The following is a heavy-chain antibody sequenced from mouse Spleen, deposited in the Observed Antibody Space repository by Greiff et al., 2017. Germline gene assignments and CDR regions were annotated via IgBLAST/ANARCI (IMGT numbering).Heavy chain of an antibody. CDR3: VRGASRYDGDIMDY. Sequence: EVQVVESGGGLVKPGGSLKLSCAASGFTFSDYYLYWVRQTPEKRLEWVATISDGDNYTFYPDSVKGRFTISRDNVKNNLYLQMSSLKSEDTAMYYCVRGASRYDGDIMDYWGQGTSVTVSS. V-gene: IGHV5-4*02. CDR1: GFTFSDYY. D-gene: IGHD2-14*01. J-gene: IGHJ4*01. CDR2: ISDGDNYT.